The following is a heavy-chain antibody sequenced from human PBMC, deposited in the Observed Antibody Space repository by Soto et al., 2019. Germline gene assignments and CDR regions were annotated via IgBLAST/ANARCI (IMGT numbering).Heavy chain of an antibody. J-gene: IGHJ4*02. D-gene: IGHD3-10*01. CDR3: VREFGKGDY. V-gene: IGHV3-74*01. Sequence: GGSLRLSCVVSGFTFSTYWMHWVRQAPGKGLVWVSRIKSDGSSTNYADSVKGRFAVSRDNAKNTLSLQMNSLRAEDTAVYYCVREFGKGDYWGQGTLVTVSS. CDR1: GFTFSTYW. CDR2: IKSDGSST.